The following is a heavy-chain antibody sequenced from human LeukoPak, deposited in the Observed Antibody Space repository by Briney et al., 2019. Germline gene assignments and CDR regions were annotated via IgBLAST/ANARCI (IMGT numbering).Heavy chain of an antibody. CDR1: GFTFSSSW. D-gene: IGHD2-2*01. CDR3: AGGRTDIVVVPATLRNYYFDY. CDR2: IRHDGSNK. V-gene: IGHV3-30*02. J-gene: IGHJ4*02. Sequence: GGSLRLSCAASGFTFSSSWMTWVRQAPGKGLEWVTFIRHDGSNKYYAESVKGRFTISRDNSKNMLYVQMNSLRPEDTAVYYCAGGRTDIVVVPATLRNYYFDYWGQGTLVTVSS.